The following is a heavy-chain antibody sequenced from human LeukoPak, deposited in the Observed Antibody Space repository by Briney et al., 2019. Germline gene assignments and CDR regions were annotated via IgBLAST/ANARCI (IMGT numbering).Heavy chain of an antibody. CDR1: GGTFSSYA. CDR3: ARTRGGLGAFDI. J-gene: IGHJ3*02. V-gene: IGHV1-69*05. CDR2: IIPIFGTA. Sequence: SVKVSCKASGGTFSSYAISWVRQAPGQGLEWMGGIIPIFGTANYAQKFQGRVTITTDESTSTAYMELSSLRSEDTAVYYCARTRGGLGAFDIWGQGTMVTVSS. D-gene: IGHD3-16*01.